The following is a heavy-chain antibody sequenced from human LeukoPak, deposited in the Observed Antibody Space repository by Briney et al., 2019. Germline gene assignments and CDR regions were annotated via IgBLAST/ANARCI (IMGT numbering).Heavy chain of an antibody. Sequence: ASVKVSCKASGYTFTSYAMHWVRQAPGQRLEWMGWINAGNGNTKYSQKFQGRVTITRDTSASTAYMEMNSLRSEDTAVYYCARDVTKHDSGSFAGFSWGQGTLVTVSS. D-gene: IGHD3-10*01. CDR3: ARDVTKHDSGSFAGFS. CDR2: INAGNGNT. CDR1: GYTFTSYA. J-gene: IGHJ5*02. V-gene: IGHV1-3*01.